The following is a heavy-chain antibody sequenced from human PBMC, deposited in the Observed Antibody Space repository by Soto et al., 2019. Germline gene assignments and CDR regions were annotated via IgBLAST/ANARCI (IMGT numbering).Heavy chain of an antibody. D-gene: IGHD6-19*01. CDR3: ARHYSSGSRNWFDP. CDR2: IYYSGST. Sequence: QLQLQESGPGLVKPSETLSLTCSVSGGSINSSSYFWGLVRQPPGKGLEWIGSIYYSGSTYYNPSLRSRATLSVNTSKNQFSLKLSSVTAADTAVFYCARHYSSGSRNWFDPWGQGTLVTVSS. J-gene: IGHJ5*02. V-gene: IGHV4-39*01. CDR1: GGSINSSSYF.